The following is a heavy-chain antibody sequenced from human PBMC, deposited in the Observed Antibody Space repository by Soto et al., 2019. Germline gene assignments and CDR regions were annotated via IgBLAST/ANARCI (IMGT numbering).Heavy chain of an antibody. V-gene: IGHV4-39*07. J-gene: IGHJ6*02. D-gene: IGHD3-22*01. CDR1: GDSISSGSYY. Sequence: PSETLSLTCIVSGDSISSGSYYWGWIRQPPGKGLEWIGEINHSGSTNYNPSLKSRVTISVDTSKNQFSLKLSSVTAADTAVYYCARGRGITMIAYGMDVWGQGTTVTVSS. CDR3: ARGRGITMIAYGMDV. CDR2: INHSGST.